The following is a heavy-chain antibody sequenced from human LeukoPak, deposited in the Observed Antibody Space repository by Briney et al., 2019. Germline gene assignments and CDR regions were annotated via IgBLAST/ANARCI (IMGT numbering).Heavy chain of an antibody. CDR2: ISYDGGDK. CDR1: GFTFSSYG. CDR3: AKGGSGWYLDY. V-gene: IGHV3-30*18. Sequence: GGSLRLSCAASGFTFSSYGMHWVRQAPGKGLEWVAIISYDGGDKYYADSVKGRFTISRDNSRNTLYLQMNSLRPEDTAVYYCAKGGSGWYLDYWGQGTLVTVSS. J-gene: IGHJ4*02. D-gene: IGHD6-19*01.